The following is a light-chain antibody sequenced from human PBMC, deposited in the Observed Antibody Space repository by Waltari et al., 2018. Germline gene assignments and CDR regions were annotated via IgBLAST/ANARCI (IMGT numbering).Light chain of an antibody. CDR1: TRDVGGYNY. CDR3: SSYAGNNNLI. V-gene: IGLV2-8*01. J-gene: IGLJ2*01. CDR2: EVN. Sequence: QSALTQPPSASGSPGQSVSISCTGTTRDVGGYNYVSWSQQLPGKAPKLSIYEVNKLPSGVPDRFSASKSGNTASLTVSGLQTEDEADYFCSSYAGNNNLIFGGGTKLTVL.